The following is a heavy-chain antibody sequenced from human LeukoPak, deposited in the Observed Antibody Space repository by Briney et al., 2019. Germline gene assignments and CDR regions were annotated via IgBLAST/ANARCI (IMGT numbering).Heavy chain of an antibody. D-gene: IGHD5-12*01. CDR1: GFTFSNYG. CDR2: IWYDGSNK. CDR3: AREMGLNIVATFGY. V-gene: IGHV3-33*01. Sequence: PGRSLRLSCAASGFTFSNYGMHWVCQAPGKGLEWVALIWYDGSNKYYADSVQGRFIISRDNSKNTLYLQMNSLRAEDTAVYYCAREMGLNIVATFGYWGQGTLVTVSS. J-gene: IGHJ4*02.